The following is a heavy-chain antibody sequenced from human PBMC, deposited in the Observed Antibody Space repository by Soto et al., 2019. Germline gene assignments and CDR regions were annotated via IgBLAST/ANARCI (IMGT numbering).Heavy chain of an antibody. CDR1: GFTFSSYG. D-gene: IGHD3-22*01. CDR2: ISYDGSNK. CDR3: AKDIYYDSSGYPDY. Sequence: PGGSLRLSCAASGFTFSSYGMHWVRQAPGKGLGWVAVISYDGSNKYYADSVKGRFTISRDNSKNTLYLQMNSLRAEDTAVYYCAKDIYYDSSGYPDYWGQGTLVTVSS. J-gene: IGHJ4*02. V-gene: IGHV3-30*18.